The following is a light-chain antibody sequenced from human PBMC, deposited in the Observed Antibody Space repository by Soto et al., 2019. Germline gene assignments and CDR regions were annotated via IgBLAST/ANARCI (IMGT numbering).Light chain of an antibody. CDR3: QQSRTTEYT. V-gene: IGKV1-39*01. J-gene: IGKJ2*01. Sequence: DIDMTQAPSYLSASVGDRVTITCRAGQAVVNYLNWYQQKPGKAPRLLIYAASSLQSGVPSRFSGSVSGKTFNITITDLQPEDVANYYCQQSRTTEYTFAQGTKVEIK. CDR1: QAVVNY. CDR2: AAS.